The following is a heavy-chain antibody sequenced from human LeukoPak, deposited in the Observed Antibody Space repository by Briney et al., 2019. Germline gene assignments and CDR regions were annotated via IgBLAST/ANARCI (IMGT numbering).Heavy chain of an antibody. V-gene: IGHV4-59*08. Sequence: SETLSLTCTVSGGSISSYYWSWIRQPPGKGLEWIGYIYYSGSTNYNPSLKSRVTISVDTSKNQFSLKLSSVTAADTAVYYCARHASSYYYGSGMVWGQGTLVTVSS. CDR3: ARHASSYYYGSGMV. D-gene: IGHD3-10*01. CDR2: IYYSGST. J-gene: IGHJ4*02. CDR1: GGSISSYY.